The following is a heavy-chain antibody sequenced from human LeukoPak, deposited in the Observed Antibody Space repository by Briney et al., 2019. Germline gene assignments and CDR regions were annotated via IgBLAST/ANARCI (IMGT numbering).Heavy chain of an antibody. CDR1: GGTFSSYA. CDR2: IIPIFGTA. CDR3: AGGKMATIQVGYYYYYRGV. V-gene: IGHV1-69*06. Sequence: SVKLSCKASGGTFSSYAISWVRQAPGQGLEWMGRIIPIFGTANYAQKFQGRVTITADKSTSTAYMELSSLRSEDTAVYYCAGGKMATIQVGYYYYYRGVWGKGTTVTVSS. J-gene: IGHJ6*03. D-gene: IGHD5-24*01.